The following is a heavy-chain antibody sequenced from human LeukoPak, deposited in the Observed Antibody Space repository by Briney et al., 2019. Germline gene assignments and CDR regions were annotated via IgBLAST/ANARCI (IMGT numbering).Heavy chain of an antibody. CDR3: ARNSYYDFWSGYSQLYYYYMDV. CDR1: GGSFSGYY. Sequence: PSETLSLTCAVYGGSFSGYYWSWIRQPPGKGLEWIGEINHSGSTNYNPSLKSRVTISVDTSKNQFSLKLSSVTAADTAVYYCARNSYYDFWSGYSQLYYYYMDVWGKGTTVTVSS. V-gene: IGHV4-34*01. J-gene: IGHJ6*03. D-gene: IGHD3-3*01. CDR2: INHSGST.